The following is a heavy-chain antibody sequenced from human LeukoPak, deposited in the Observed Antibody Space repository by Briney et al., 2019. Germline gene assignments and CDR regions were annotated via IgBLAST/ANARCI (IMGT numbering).Heavy chain of an antibody. CDR2: IHSGGIT. D-gene: IGHD6-13*01. J-gene: IGHJ6*02. Sequence: PGGSLRLSCEPFGFTVSNIDLSWVRQAPGTGLEWVSIIHSGGITHYADSVKGRFTISRDNSKNTLYLQMNSLRAEDTAVYYCVRDWGMASTGGYGMYVWGQGTTVTVSS. CDR3: VRDWGMASTGGYGMYV. CDR1: GFTVSNID. V-gene: IGHV3-53*01.